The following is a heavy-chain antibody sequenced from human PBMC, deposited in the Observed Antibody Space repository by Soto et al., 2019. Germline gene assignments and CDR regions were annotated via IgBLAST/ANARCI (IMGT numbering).Heavy chain of an antibody. CDR3: VRDDDQPANGLDI. D-gene: IGHD2-8*01. CDR2: INPNSGGT. Sequence: ASVKVSCKASGYTFTGYYMHWVRQAPGQGLEWMGWINPNSGGTNYAQKFQGRFTISRDNSKNTLYLEMNSLRAEDTAVYYCVRDDDQPANGLDIWGQGTMVTVSS. CDR1: GYTFTGYY. J-gene: IGHJ3*02. V-gene: IGHV1-2*02.